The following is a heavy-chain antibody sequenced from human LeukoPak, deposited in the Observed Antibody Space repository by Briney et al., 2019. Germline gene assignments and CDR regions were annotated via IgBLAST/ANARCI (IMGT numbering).Heavy chain of an antibody. Sequence: SETLSLTCAVHGGSFSGYYWSWIRQPPGKGLEWIGEINHSGSTNYNPSLKSRVTISVDTSKNQFSLKLSSVTAADTAVYYCASSSIYYYYYMDVWGKGTTVTVSS. D-gene: IGHD2-2*01. CDR2: INHSGST. CDR3: ASSSIYYYYYMDV. CDR1: GGSFSGYY. V-gene: IGHV4-34*01. J-gene: IGHJ6*03.